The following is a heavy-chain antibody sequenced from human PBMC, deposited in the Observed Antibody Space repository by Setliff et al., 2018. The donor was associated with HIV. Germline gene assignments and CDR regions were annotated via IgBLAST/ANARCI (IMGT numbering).Heavy chain of an antibody. CDR2: IIPILTTS. Sequence: SVKVSRMACGDTFRSYAISWVRQAPGQGLEWVGRIIPILTTSNYTQMFQGRVTITADKTTRTAYMELSSLRSEDTAVYYCARDGWDYYGSGSYPPLYYFDSWGQGTLVTVSS. CDR3: ARDGWDYYGSGSYPPLYYFDS. V-gene: IGHV1-69*06. CDR1: GDTFRSYA. D-gene: IGHD3-10*01. J-gene: IGHJ4*01.